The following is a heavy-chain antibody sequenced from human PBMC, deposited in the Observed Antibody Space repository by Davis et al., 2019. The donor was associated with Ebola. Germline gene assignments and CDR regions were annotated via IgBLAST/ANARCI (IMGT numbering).Heavy chain of an antibody. CDR3: ARERHDNRAYGF. CDR1: GASISSSFFS. V-gene: IGHV4-61*01. CDR2: IYNSGGT. D-gene: IGHD3-22*01. Sequence: SETLSLTCNVSGASISSSFFSWTWIRQPPGKGLEWIGYIYNSGGTKYNPALESRVTISLDTSKNQFSLRLNSVTAADTGIYFCARERHDNRAYGFWGQGTLVTVSS. J-gene: IGHJ4*02.